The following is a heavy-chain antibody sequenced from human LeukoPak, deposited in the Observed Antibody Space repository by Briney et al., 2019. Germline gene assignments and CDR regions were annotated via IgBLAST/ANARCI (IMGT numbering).Heavy chain of an antibody. V-gene: IGHV4-59*01. D-gene: IGHD1-26*01. J-gene: IGHJ5*02. CDR2: IYYSGST. Sequence: SETLSLTCTVSGGSISSYYWSWIRQPPGKGLEWIGYIYYSGSTNYNPSLKSRVTISVDTSKNQFSLKLSSVTAADTAVCYCARDLGGVTWFDPWGQGTLVTVSS. CDR3: ARDLGGVTWFDP. CDR1: GGSISSYY.